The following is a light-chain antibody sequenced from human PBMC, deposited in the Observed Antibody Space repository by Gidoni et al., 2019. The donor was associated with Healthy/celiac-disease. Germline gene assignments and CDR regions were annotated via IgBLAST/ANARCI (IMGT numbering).Light chain of an antibody. V-gene: IGLV3-1*01. J-gene: IGLJ2*01. CDR1: KLGDKY. CDR2: QDS. CDR3: QEWDSSTGV. Sequence: SYELTQPPSVSVSPGQTASITCSGDKLGDKYACWYQQKPGQSPVLVIYQDSKRPSGIPERLSGSNSGNTDTLTISGTQAMDEADYYCQEWDSSTGVFGGGTRLTVL.